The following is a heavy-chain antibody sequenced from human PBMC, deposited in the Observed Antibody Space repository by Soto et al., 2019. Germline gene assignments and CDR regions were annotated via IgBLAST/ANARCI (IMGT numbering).Heavy chain of an antibody. CDR2: IIPIFGTA. Sequence: QVQLVQSGAEVKKPGSSVKVSCKASGGTFSSYAISWVRQAPGQGLEWMGGIIPIFGTANYAQKFKGRVTIPADESTSTAYMELSSLRSEDTAVYYCASVLYDSSGYEPPFDYWGQGTLVTVSS. J-gene: IGHJ4*02. CDR3: ASVLYDSSGYEPPFDY. CDR1: GGTFSSYA. D-gene: IGHD3-22*01. V-gene: IGHV1-69*01.